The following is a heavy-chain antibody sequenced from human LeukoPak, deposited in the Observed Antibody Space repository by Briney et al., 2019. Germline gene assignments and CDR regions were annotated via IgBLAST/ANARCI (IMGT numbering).Heavy chain of an antibody. CDR3: ATLPGIAAAGTRFDP. V-gene: IGHV3-30*04. D-gene: IGHD6-13*01. CDR2: IAHDGSNK. CDR1: GFTFSSHG. J-gene: IGHJ5*02. Sequence: GRSLRLSCAASGFTFSSHGMHWVRQAPGKGLEWVAVIAHDGSNKDYADSVKGRITISRDNSKDTLYLQMNSLRTEDTAVYYCATLPGIAAAGTRFDPWGQGTLVTVSS.